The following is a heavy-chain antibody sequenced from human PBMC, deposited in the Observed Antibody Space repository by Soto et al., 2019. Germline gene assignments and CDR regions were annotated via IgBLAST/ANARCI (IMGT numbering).Heavy chain of an antibody. CDR3: ARLKYDFWSGSSAGWFDP. J-gene: IGHJ5*02. Sequence: SSETLSLTCTVSGGSISSYYWSWIRQPPGKGLEWIGYIYYSGSTNYNPSLKSRVTISVDTSKNQFSLKLSSVTAADTAVYYCARLKYDFWSGSSAGWFDPWGQGTLVTVSS. CDR1: GGSISSYY. CDR2: IYYSGST. D-gene: IGHD3-3*01. V-gene: IGHV4-59*08.